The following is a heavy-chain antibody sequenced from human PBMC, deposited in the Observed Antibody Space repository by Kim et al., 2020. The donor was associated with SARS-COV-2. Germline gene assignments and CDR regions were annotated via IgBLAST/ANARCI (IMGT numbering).Heavy chain of an antibody. D-gene: IGHD2-15*01. Sequence: GGSLRHSCAASGFTFSSYSMNWVRQAPGKGLEWVSSISSSSSYIYYADSVKGRFTISRDNAKNSLYLQMNSLRAEDTAVYYCARSVAAIGHDDYWGQGTLVTVSS. V-gene: IGHV3-21*01. CDR2: ISSSSSYI. CDR3: ARSVAAIGHDDY. CDR1: GFTFSSYS. J-gene: IGHJ4*02.